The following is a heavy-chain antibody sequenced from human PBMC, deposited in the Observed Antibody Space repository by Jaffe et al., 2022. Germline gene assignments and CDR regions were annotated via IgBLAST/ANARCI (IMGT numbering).Heavy chain of an antibody. CDR1: GDSISSTIYH. V-gene: IGHV4-39*01. Sequence: QVQLQESGPGLVQPSETLSLTCSVSGDSISSTIYHWGWIRQPPGKGLEWIGNIYYSGTTYYNPSLKSRLTISLDMSKNQFYLDLTSVIAADTAVYYCARYCSSNSCPNWFDPWGQGTLVTVSS. J-gene: IGHJ5*02. D-gene: IGHD2-8*01. CDR3: ARYCSSNSCPNWFDP. CDR2: IYYSGTT.